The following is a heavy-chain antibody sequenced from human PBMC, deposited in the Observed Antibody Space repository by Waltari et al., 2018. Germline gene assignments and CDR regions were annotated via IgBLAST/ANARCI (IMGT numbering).Heavy chain of an antibody. J-gene: IGHJ5*02. Sequence: QVQLVQSGAEVKKPGSSVKVSCKASGGTFSSYAIRWVRQAPGQGLEWMGGIIPILGIANYAQKFQGRVTITADESTSTAYMELSSLRSEDTAVYYCARDFSGSYLQGWFDPWGQGTLVTVSS. CDR1: GGTFSSYA. V-gene: IGHV1-69*04. CDR3: ARDFSGSYLQGWFDP. CDR2: IIPILGIA. D-gene: IGHD1-26*01.